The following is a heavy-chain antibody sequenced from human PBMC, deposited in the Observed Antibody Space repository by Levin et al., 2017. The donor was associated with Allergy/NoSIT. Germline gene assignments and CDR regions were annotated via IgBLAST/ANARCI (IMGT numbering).Heavy chain of an antibody. Sequence: ASVKVSCKASGGTFSSYAISWVRQAPGQGLEWMGRIIPILGIANYAQKFQGRVTITADKSTSTAYMELSSLRSEDTAVYYCARDPDYGDYGMDVWGQGTTVTVSS. D-gene: IGHD4-17*01. CDR3: ARDPDYGDYGMDV. J-gene: IGHJ6*02. CDR1: GGTFSSYA. V-gene: IGHV1-69*04. CDR2: IIPILGIA.